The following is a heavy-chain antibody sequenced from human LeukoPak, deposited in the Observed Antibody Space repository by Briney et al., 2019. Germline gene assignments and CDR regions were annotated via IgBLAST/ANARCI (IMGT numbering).Heavy chain of an antibody. D-gene: IGHD1-26*01. V-gene: IGHV3-33*01. CDR3: ARILSGSGSYGAFDI. Sequence: PGGSLRLSCAASGFTFSSYGMHWVRQAPGKGLEWVAVIWYDGSNKYYADSVKGRFTISRDNAKNSLYLQMNSLRDEDTAVYYCARILSGSGSYGAFDIWGQGTMVTVSS. CDR1: GFTFSSYG. CDR2: IWYDGSNK. J-gene: IGHJ3*02.